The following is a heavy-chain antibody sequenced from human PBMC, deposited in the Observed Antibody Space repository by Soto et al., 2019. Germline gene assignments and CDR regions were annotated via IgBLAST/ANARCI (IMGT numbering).Heavy chain of an antibody. D-gene: IGHD3-3*01. J-gene: IGHJ6*02. Sequence: GGALRLSCATSGFTFSSYWMTWVRQAPGKGLEWVASIKQDGSETFHVDSVQGRFTISRDNAKKSLYLQMNSLRAEDTAVYYCVRFSIFGVVLLLGGMDAWGQGTTVTVSS. CDR3: VRFSIFGVVLLLGGMDA. CDR2: IKQDGSET. V-gene: IGHV3-7*01. CDR1: GFTFSSYW.